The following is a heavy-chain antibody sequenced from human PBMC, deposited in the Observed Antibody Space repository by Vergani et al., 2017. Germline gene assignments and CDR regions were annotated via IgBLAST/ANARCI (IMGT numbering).Heavy chain of an antibody. CDR2: IYYTGTT. D-gene: IGHD6-19*01. V-gene: IGHV4-39*01. J-gene: IGHJ1*01. CDR3: TXHGRSGWAGYFHH. Sequence: QLQLQESGPGLVKPSETLSLTCTVSGVSIGSNSYYWGWIRQPPGKGLEWIGTIYYTGTTYYNEAHKSRLTISVDTSKNQFSLNLTSVTAADTAVYYCTXHGRSGWAGYFHHWGQGTLVTASS. CDR1: GVSIGSNSYY.